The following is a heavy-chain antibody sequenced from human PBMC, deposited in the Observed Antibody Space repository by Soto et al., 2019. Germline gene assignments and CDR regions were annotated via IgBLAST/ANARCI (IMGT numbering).Heavy chain of an antibody. CDR3: ARGGSVVNNWFDP. J-gene: IGHJ5*02. V-gene: IGHV4-59*01. CDR1: GGSISSYY. Sequence: PSETLSLTCTVSGGSISSYYWSWIRQPPGKGLEWIGYIYYSGSTNYNPSLKSRVTISVDTSKNQFSLKLSSVTAADTAVYYCARGGSVVNNWFDPWGQGTLVTVSS. CDR2: IYYSGST. D-gene: IGHD2-15*01.